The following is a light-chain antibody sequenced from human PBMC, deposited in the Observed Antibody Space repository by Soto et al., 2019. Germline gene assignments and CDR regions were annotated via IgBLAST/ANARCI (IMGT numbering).Light chain of an antibody. CDR1: HSVSSW. CDR3: QHYNGYSRA. CDR2: KAS. Sequence: DIQMTQSPSTLSASVGDRVTITCRASHSVSSWLAWYQQKSGKAPKLLIYKASSLQSDVPSRFSGSGSETEFTLTISSLQPDDFATYYCQHYNGYSRAFGQGTKVEIK. J-gene: IGKJ1*01. V-gene: IGKV1-5*03.